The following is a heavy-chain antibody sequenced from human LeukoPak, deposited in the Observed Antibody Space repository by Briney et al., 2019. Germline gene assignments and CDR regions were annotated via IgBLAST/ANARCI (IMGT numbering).Heavy chain of an antibody. D-gene: IGHD3-22*01. J-gene: IGHJ6*03. V-gene: IGHV3-23*01. CDR1: GFTFSSYG. CDR3: AKGKYHYESSGYWDHYYYMDV. Sequence: GGSLRLSCAASGFTFSSYGMSWVRQAPGKGLEWVSAISGSGGSTYYADSVKGRFTISRDNSKNTLYLQMNSLRAEDTAVYYCAKGKYHYESSGYWDHYYYMDVWGKGTTVTISS. CDR2: ISGSGGST.